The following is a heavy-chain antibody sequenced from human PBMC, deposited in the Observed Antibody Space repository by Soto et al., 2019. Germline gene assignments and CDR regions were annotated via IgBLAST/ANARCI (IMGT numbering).Heavy chain of an antibody. CDR1: VFTFGDSY. CDR2: ISPGSRYP. J-gene: IGHJ4*02. V-gene: IGHV3-11*06. D-gene: IGHD2-8*01. CDR3: VRGGGGGLFVH. Sequence: SGGSLRLSCSGSVFTFGDSYMSWIRQAPGKGLEWLSYISPGSRYPAYADSVKGRFTISRDNAKRSLYLQMMSLTAEDTAIYYCVRGGGGGLFVHWGQGTMVTVSS.